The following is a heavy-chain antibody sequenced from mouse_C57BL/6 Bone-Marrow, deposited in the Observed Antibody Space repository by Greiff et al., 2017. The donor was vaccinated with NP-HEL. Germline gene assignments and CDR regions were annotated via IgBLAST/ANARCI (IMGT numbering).Heavy chain of an antibody. D-gene: IGHD1-1*01. J-gene: IGHJ3*01. Sequence: EVQLQQSGAELVRPGASVKLSCTASGFNIKDDYMHWVKQRPEQGLEWIGWIDPENGDTEYASKFQGKATITADTSSNTAYLQLSSLTSDDTAVYYCTTLLRLYWGQGTLVTVAA. CDR1: GFNIKDDY. CDR2: IDPENGDT. V-gene: IGHV14-4*01. CDR3: TTLLRLY.